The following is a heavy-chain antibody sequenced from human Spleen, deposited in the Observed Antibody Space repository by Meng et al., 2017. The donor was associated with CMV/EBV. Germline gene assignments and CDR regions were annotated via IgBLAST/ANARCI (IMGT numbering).Heavy chain of an antibody. CDR1: GGSFSGYY. CDR3: AGGIGYSYGNGDY. Sequence: EQIQQWGAGMLKPPENLCCACAVYGGSFSGYYWSWIRQPPGKGLEWIGEINHSGSTNYNPSLKSRVTISVDTSKNQFSLKLSSVTAADTAVYYCAGGIGYSYGNGDYWGQGTLVTVSS. D-gene: IGHD5-18*01. V-gene: IGHV4-34*01. J-gene: IGHJ4*02. CDR2: INHSGST.